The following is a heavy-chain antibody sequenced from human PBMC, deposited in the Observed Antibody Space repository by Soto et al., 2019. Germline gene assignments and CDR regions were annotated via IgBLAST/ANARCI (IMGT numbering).Heavy chain of an antibody. D-gene: IGHD3-22*01. Sequence: SETLSLTCAVSGYSISSGYYWGWIRQPPGKGLEWIGSIYHSGSTYYNPSLKSRVTISVDTSKNQFSLKLSSVTAADTAVYYCARETYYYDSSGYYDYWGQGTLVTVSS. CDR3: ARETYYYDSSGYYDY. V-gene: IGHV4-38-2*02. CDR1: GYSISSGYY. CDR2: IYHSGST. J-gene: IGHJ4*02.